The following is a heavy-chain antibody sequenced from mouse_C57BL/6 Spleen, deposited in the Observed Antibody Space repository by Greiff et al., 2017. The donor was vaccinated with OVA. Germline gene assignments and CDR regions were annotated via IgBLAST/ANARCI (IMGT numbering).Heavy chain of an antibody. Sequence: VQLQQSDAELVKPGASVKISCKVSGYTFTDHTIHWMKQRPEQGLEWIGYIYPRDGSTKYNEKLKGKATLTADKSSSTAYMQLNSLTSEDSAVYFCARGGLRRESYYAMDYWGQGTSVTVSS. D-gene: IGHD2-4*01. V-gene: IGHV1-78*01. CDR1: GYTFTDHT. J-gene: IGHJ4*01. CDR2: IYPRDGST. CDR3: ARGGLRRESYYAMDY.